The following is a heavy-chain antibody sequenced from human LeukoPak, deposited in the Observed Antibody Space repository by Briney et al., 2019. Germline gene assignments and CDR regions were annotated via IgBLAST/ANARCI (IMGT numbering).Heavy chain of an antibody. Sequence: GGSLRLSCAASGFTFNIYAMTWVRQAPGKGLDWVSAITTISNLTYYADSVKGRFTVSRDNAKNSLYQHMNSRRAEGTALYYCARGDDSSGWRGAAFDIWGQGTMVTVSS. CDR2: ITTISNLT. CDR1: GFTFNIYA. CDR3: ARGDDSSGWRGAAFDI. V-gene: IGHV3-21*01. D-gene: IGHD6-19*01. J-gene: IGHJ3*02.